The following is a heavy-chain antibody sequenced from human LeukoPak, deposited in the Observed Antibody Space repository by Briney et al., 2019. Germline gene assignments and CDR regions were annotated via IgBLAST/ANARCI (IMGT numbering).Heavy chain of an antibody. CDR2: INHSGST. J-gene: IGHJ6*02. CDR3: ARHVSSSWHIYGMDV. Sequence: SETLSLTCAVYGGSFSGYYWSWIRQPPGKGLEWIGEINHSGSTNYNPSLKSRVTISVDTSKNQFSQKLSSVTAADTAVYYCARHVSSSWHIYGMDVWGQGTTVTVSS. V-gene: IGHV4-34*01. D-gene: IGHD6-13*01. CDR1: GGSFSGYY.